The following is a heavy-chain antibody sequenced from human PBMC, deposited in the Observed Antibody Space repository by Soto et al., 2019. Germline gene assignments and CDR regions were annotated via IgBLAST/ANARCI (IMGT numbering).Heavy chain of an antibody. CDR3: AREFAYCSGGICYWYGMDV. CDR1: GFTFSSYG. J-gene: IGHJ6*02. Sequence: GGSLRLSCAASGFTFSSYGMHWVRQAPGKGLEWVAVIWYDGSNKYYADSVKGRFTISRDNSKNTLYLQMNSLGAEDTAVYYCAREFAYCSGGICYWYGMDVWGQGTTVTVSS. V-gene: IGHV3-33*01. D-gene: IGHD2-15*01. CDR2: IWYDGSNK.